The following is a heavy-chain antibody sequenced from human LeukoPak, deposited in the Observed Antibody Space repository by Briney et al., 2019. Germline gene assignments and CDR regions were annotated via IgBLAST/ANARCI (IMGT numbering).Heavy chain of an antibody. V-gene: IGHV3-23*01. Sequence: AGGSLRLSCAASGFTFSSYAMSWVRQAPGKGLEWVSAISGSGGSTYYADSVKGRFTISRDNSKNTLYLQMNSLRAEDTAVYYCAGGRYDFWSGSDYWGQGTLVTVSS. CDR2: ISGSGGST. CDR3: AGGRYDFWSGSDY. CDR1: GFTFSSYA. J-gene: IGHJ4*02. D-gene: IGHD3-3*01.